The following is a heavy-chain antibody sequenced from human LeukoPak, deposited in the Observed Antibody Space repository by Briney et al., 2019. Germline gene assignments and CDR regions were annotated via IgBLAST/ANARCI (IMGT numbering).Heavy chain of an antibody. CDR3: AREPAHYRSENYFFDL. Sequence: SETLSLTCTVSGGSLKRWIYYGRWLGPPAGKSREWRGRLYASGSTNYNPSLKSRVTISVDTSKSQFSLKLNSMIAADTAVYYCAREPAHYRSENYFFDLWGHGTLVTVSS. J-gene: IGHJ5*02. CDR1: GGSLKRWIYY. V-gene: IGHV4-61*02. D-gene: IGHD3-10*01. CDR2: LYASGST.